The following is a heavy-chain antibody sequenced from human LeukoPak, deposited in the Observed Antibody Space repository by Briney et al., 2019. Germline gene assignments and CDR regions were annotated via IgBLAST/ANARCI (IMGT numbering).Heavy chain of an antibody. CDR1: GGSISSGDYY. CDR3: ARVRDGVDAFDI. J-gene: IGHJ3*02. Sequence: SETLSLTCTVSGGSISSGDYYWSWIRQPPGKGLEWIGYIYYSGSTYYNPSLKSRVTISVGTSKNQFSLKLSSVTAADTAVYYCARVRDGVDAFDIWGQGTMVTVSS. CDR2: IYYSGST. V-gene: IGHV4-30-4*01. D-gene: IGHD4-17*01.